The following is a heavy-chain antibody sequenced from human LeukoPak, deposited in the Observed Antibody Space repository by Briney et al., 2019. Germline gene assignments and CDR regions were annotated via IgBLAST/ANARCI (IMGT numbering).Heavy chain of an antibody. CDR2: ISGNSDST. D-gene: IGHD5-18*01. V-gene: IGHV3-23*01. CDR3: AKDRGIQLCLHY. CDR1: GFTFTSYA. Sequence: PGGSLRLSCAASGFTFTSYAMSWVRRAPGKGLEWVLAISGNSDSTYYADSVKGRFTISRDNSKNTLYLQMNSLRAEDTAVYYCAKDRGIQLCLHYWGQGTLVTVSS. J-gene: IGHJ4*02.